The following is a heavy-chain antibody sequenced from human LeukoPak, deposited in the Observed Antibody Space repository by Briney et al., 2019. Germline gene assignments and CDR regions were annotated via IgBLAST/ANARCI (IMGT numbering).Heavy chain of an antibody. CDR3: ARDGSSGYYNYYYMDV. Sequence: PSETLSLTCTVSGGSISSYYWSWIRQPPGKGREWIGYIYYSGSTNYNPSLKSRVTISVDTSKNQFSLKLSSVTAADTAVYYCARDGSSGYYNYYYMDVWGKGTTVTVSS. V-gene: IGHV4-59*01. J-gene: IGHJ6*03. CDR1: GGSISSYY. D-gene: IGHD3-22*01. CDR2: IYYSGST.